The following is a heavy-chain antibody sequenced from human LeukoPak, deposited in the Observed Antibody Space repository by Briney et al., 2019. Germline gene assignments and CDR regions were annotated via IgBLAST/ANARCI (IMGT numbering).Heavy chain of an antibody. J-gene: IGHJ4*02. Sequence: GGFRRLPCAASGLTVSSNYMSWVRQAPGKGLDWVSVIYSGGSTYYADSVKGRFTISRDNSKNTLYLQMNSLRAEDTSVYYCARGLYCSGGSCFAYWGQGTLVTVSS. V-gene: IGHV3-66*01. D-gene: IGHD2-15*01. CDR1: GLTVSSNY. CDR2: IYSGGST. CDR3: ARGLYCSGGSCFAY.